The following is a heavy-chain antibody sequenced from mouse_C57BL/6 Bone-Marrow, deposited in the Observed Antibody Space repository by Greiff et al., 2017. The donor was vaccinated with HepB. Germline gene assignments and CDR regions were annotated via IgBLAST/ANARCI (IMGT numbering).Heavy chain of an antibody. J-gene: IGHJ3*01. CDR1: GYSITSGYY. V-gene: IGHV3-6*01. CDR2: ISYDGSN. Sequence: EVKLMESGPGLVKPSQSLSLTCSVTGYSITSGYYWNWIRQFPGNKLEWMGYISYDGSNNYNPSLKNRISITRDPSKNQFFLKLNSVTTEDTATYYCARKGTGRAYWGQGTLVTVSA. CDR3: ARKGTGRAY. D-gene: IGHD4-1*01.